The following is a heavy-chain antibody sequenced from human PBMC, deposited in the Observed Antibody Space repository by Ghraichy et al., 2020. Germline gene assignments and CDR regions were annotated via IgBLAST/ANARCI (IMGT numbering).Heavy chain of an antibody. Sequence: GGSLRLSCAASGFTFRNYAMTWVRQAPGKGLEWVSTICGSGSNTYYADSVKGRFTVSRDNSKNTLYLQMNSLRAEDTAVYYCAKGPYYDYVWASYGLDYWGQGTPVTVSS. CDR3: AKGPYYDYVWASYGLDY. CDR2: ICGSGSNT. V-gene: IGHV3-23*01. D-gene: IGHD3-16*01. CDR1: GFTFRNYA. J-gene: IGHJ4*02.